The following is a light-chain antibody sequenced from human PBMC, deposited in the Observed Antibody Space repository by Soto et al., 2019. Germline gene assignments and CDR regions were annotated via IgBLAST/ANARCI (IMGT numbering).Light chain of an antibody. CDR2: DVT. CDR1: NSDVGGYIY. Sequence: QSALTQPRSVSGSPGQSVTISCTGTNSDVGGYIYVSWYQQHPGKAPKLMIYDVTSRPSGVSYRFSGSKSGNTASLTISGLQAEDEADYYCSSYTTSSSYVFGTGTKVTVL. V-gene: IGLV2-14*01. J-gene: IGLJ1*01. CDR3: SSYTTSSSYV.